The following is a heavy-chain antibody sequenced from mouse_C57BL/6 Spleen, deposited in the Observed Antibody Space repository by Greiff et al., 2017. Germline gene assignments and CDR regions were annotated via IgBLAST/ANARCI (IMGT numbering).Heavy chain of an antibody. CDR2: INPASGGT. Sequence: QVQLQHSGAELVRPGTSVKVSCKASGYAFTNYLIEWVKQRPGQGLEWIGVINPASGGTNYNEKFKGKATLTADKSSSTAYMQLSSLTSEDSAVYFCARSFPYFDYWGQGTTLTVSS. V-gene: IGHV1-54*01. J-gene: IGHJ2*01. CDR1: GYAFTNYL. CDR3: ARSFPYFDY.